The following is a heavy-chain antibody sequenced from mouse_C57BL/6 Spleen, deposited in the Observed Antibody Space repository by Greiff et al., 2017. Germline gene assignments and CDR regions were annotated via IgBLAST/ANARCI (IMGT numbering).Heavy chain of an antibody. CDR1: GFSFNTYA. CDR2: IRSKSNNYAT. V-gene: IGHV10-1*01. D-gene: IGHD4-1*01. CDR3: VRLLWDDYAMDY. J-gene: IGHJ4*01. Sequence: VQLQQSGGGLVQPKGSLKLSCAASGFSFNTYAMNWVRQAPGKGLEWVARIRSKSNNYATYYADSVKDRFTISRDDSESMLYLQMNNLKTEDTAMYYCVRLLWDDYAMDYWGQGTSVTVSS.